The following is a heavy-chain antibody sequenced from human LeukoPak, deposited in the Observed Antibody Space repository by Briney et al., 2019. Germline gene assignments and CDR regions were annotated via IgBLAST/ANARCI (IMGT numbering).Heavy chain of an antibody. V-gene: IGHV3-21*01. Sequence: TGGSLRLSCAASGFTFSSYSMNWVRQAPGKGLEWVSSISSSSSYIYYADSVKGRFTISRDNAKNPLYLQMNSLRAEDTAVYYCARGSIAAAGGSWGQGTLVTVSS. J-gene: IGHJ4*02. CDR2: ISSSSSYI. CDR1: GFTFSSYS. CDR3: ARGSIAAAGGS. D-gene: IGHD6-13*01.